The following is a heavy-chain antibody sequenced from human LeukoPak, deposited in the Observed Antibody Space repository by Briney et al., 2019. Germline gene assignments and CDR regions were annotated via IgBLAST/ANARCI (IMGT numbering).Heavy chain of an antibody. CDR3: ARGRGYGGNYLRSFDI. CDR2: IYYSGST. J-gene: IGHJ3*02. CDR1: GGSVSSGSYY. V-gene: IGHV4-61*01. D-gene: IGHD1-26*01. Sequence: SETLSLTCTVSGGSVSSGSYYWSWIRQPPGKGLEWIGYIYYSGSTNYNPSLKSRVTMLLVRSKNQFSLNLSSVTAADTAVYYCARGRGYGGNYLRSFDIWGQGTMVTVSS.